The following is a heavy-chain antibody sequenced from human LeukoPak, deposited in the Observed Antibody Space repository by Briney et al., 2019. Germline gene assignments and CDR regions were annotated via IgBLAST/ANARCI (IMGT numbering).Heavy chain of an antibody. D-gene: IGHD3-10*01. J-gene: IGHJ4*02. V-gene: IGHV3-21*01. Sequence: GGSLRLSCAASGFTFSSYSMNWVRQAPGKGLEWVSSISSSSSYIYYADSVKRRFTISRDNAKNSLYLQMNSMRAEDTAVYYCASRYYYGSGYVGSDYWGQGTLVTVSS. CDR3: ASRYYYGSGYVGSDY. CDR1: GFTFSSYS. CDR2: ISSSSSYI.